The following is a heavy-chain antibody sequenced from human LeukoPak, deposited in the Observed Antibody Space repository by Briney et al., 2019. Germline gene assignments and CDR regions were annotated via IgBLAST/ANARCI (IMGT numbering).Heavy chain of an antibody. CDR2: IYPGDSDT. CDR3: ASAYSGSLDAFDI. D-gene: IGHD1-26*01. CDR1: GYSFTSYW. J-gene: IGHJ3*02. V-gene: IGHV5-51*01. Sequence: GESLKISCKGSGYSFTSYWIGWVRQMPGKGLEWMGVIYPGDSDTRYSPSFQGQVTISADKSISTAYLQWSSLKASDTAMYYCASAYSGSLDAFDIWGQGTMVTVSS.